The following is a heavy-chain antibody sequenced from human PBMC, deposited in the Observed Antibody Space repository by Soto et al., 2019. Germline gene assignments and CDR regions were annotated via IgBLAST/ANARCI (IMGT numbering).Heavy chain of an antibody. CDR1: GFTFSSYW. J-gene: IGHJ6*02. V-gene: IGHV3-74*01. CDR3: ARVELVPAALMGLGYYDGMDV. D-gene: IGHD2-2*01. CDR2: INSDGSST. Sequence: GSLRLSCAASGFTFSSYWMHWVRQAPGKGLVWVSRINSDGSSTSYADSVKGQFTISRDNAKNTLYLKINSLRADDSVLFYCARVELVPAALMGLGYYDGMDVWGQGT.